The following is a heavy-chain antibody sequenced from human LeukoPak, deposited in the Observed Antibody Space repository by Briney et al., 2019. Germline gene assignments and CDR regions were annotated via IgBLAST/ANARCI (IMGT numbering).Heavy chain of an antibody. Sequence: GGSLRLSCAASGFTFGSYWMSWVRQAPGKGLEWVANIKQDGSDKYYLDSVKGRFTISRDNAKNSLYLQMNSLRAEDTAVYYCARKDSSVYMVFDIWGQGTMVTVSS. CDR2: IKQDGSDK. V-gene: IGHV3-7*01. CDR3: ARKDSSVYMVFDI. CDR1: GFTFGSYW. D-gene: IGHD3-22*01. J-gene: IGHJ3*02.